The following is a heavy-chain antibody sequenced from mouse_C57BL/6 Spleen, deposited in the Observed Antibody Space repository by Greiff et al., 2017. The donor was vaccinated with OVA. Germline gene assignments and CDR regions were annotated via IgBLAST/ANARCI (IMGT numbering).Heavy chain of an antibody. CDR1: GYTFTDYN. J-gene: IGHJ1*03. Sequence: VQLKESGPELVKPGASVKIPCKASGYTFTDYNMDWVKQSHGKSLEWIGDINPNNGGTIYNQKFKGKATLTVDKSSSTAYMELRSLTSEDTAVYYCARGVYYYGSSGYFDVWGTGTTVTVSS. V-gene: IGHV1-18*01. CDR3: ARGVYYYGSSGYFDV. D-gene: IGHD1-1*01. CDR2: INPNNGGT.